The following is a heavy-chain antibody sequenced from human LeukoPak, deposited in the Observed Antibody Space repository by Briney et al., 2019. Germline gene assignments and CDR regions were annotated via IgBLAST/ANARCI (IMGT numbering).Heavy chain of an antibody. Sequence: GGSLRLSCAASGFTVSSNDMSWVRQAPGKGLEWVAVVSYDGSDKYYADSVKGRFTISKDNSKNTLYLQMNSLRAEDTAVYYCARNYYDSSDGMDVWGQGTTVTVSS. CDR3: ARNYYDSSDGMDV. V-gene: IGHV3-30-3*01. CDR1: GFTVSSND. J-gene: IGHJ6*02. CDR2: VSYDGSDK. D-gene: IGHD3-22*01.